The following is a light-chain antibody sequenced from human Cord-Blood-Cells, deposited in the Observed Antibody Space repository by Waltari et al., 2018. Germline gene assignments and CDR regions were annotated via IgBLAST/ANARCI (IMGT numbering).Light chain of an antibody. V-gene: IGLV2-14*01. CDR2: DVS. Sequence: QSALTQPASVSGSPGQAITISCLGTSIDVGGYNYFSWYQQHPGKAPKLMIYDVSNRPSGVSNRFSGSKSGNTASLTISGLQAEDEADYYCSSYTSSSTLVVFGGGTKLTVL. CDR1: SIDVGGYNY. J-gene: IGLJ2*01. CDR3: SSYTSSSTLVV.